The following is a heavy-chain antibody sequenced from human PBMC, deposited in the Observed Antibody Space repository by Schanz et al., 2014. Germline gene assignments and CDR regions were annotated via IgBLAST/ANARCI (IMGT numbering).Heavy chain of an antibody. CDR3: ASRSVYAPT. V-gene: IGHV3-66*01. Sequence: EVQLEVSGGGLVQPGGSLRLSCEASGFNVGNNYMSWVRQPPGKGLECISIIYSRGGTFHADSVKGRFTISRDKSKNTLYLETNSLRAEDAAVYYCASRSVYAPTWGQGILVTVSS. CDR2: IYSRGGT. J-gene: IGHJ5*02. D-gene: IGHD2-8*01. CDR1: GFNVGNNY.